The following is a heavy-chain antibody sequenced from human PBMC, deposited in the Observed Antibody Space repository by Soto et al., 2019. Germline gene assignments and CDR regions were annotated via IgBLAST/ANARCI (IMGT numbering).Heavy chain of an antibody. CDR3: ARDGIVVVPATEDWFDP. Sequence: ASVKVCCKASGYTFTSYGISWVRQAPGQGLEWMGWISAYNGNTNYAQKLQGRVTMTTDTSTSTAYMELRSLRSDDTAVYYCARDGIVVVPATEDWFDPWGQGTLVTVSS. J-gene: IGHJ5*02. D-gene: IGHD2-2*01. CDR1: GYTFTSYG. CDR2: ISAYNGNT. V-gene: IGHV1-18*01.